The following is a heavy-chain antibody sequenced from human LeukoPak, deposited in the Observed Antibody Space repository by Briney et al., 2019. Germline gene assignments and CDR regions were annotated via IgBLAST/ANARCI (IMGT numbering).Heavy chain of an antibody. V-gene: IGHV3-7*02. J-gene: IGHJ4*02. CDR1: GFIFSHNW. CDR3: ATELQWSFYY. D-gene: IGHD2-15*01. Sequence: GGSLRLSCAASGFIFSHNWMSWVRQVPGKGLEWVANLKPDGSDKYYVDSVKGRFTISRDNAKNSLYLQMDGLRAEDTAVYYCATELQWSFYYWGQGTLVTVSS. CDR2: LKPDGSDK.